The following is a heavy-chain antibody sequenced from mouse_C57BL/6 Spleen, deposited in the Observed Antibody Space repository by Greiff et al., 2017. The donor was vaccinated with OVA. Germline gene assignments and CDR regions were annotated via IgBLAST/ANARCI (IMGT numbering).Heavy chain of an antibody. V-gene: IGHV2-5*01. D-gene: IGHD2-3*01. CDR1: GFSLTSYG. CDR3: AKFDVYYDYFDY. J-gene: IGHJ2*01. CDR2: IWRGGST. Sequence: QVQLKESGPGLVQPSQSLSITCTVSGFSLTSYGVHWVRQSPGKGLEWLGVIWRGGSTAYNAAFMSRLSTTKYNSNGQIFFKMHSRQADDTAIYYCAKFDVYYDYFDYWGQGTTLTVSS.